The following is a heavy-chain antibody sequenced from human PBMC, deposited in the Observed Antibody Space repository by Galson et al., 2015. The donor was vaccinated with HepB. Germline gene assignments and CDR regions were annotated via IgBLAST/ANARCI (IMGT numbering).Heavy chain of an antibody. V-gene: IGHV3-7*01. CDR2: IKQDGSEK. CDR1: GFTFSYYW. CDR3: APNRGPQT. D-gene: IGHD2/OR15-2a*01. J-gene: IGHJ5*02. Sequence: SLRLSCAASGFTFSYYWMTWIRQAPGKGLEWVANIKQDGSEKYYVDSVKGRFTISRDNAKSSLYLQMNGLRAEDTAVYYCAPNRGPQTWGQGTLVTVSS.